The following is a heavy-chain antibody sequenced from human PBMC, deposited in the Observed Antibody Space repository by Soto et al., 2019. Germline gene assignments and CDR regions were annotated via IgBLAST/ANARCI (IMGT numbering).Heavy chain of an antibody. CDR2: TRNKVNSYTT. V-gene: IGHV3-72*01. J-gene: IGHJ4*02. CDR3: ARAYYDSSGYSLDY. Sequence: EVQLVESGGGLVQPGGSLRLSCAASGFTFSDHYMDWVRQAPGKGLEWVGRTRNKVNSYTTEYAASVKGRFTISRDDSKISLYLQMNSLKTEDTAVYYCARAYYDSSGYSLDYWGQGTLVTVSS. D-gene: IGHD3-22*01. CDR1: GFTFSDHY.